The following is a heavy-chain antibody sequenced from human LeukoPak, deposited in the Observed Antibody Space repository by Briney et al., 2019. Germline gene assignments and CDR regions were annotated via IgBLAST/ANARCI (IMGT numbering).Heavy chain of an antibody. CDR2: IYYSGST. Sequence: SSETLSLTCTVSGGSISSYYWSWIRQPPGKGLEWIGYIYYSGSTNYNPSLNSRVTKSVDTSKNQFSLRLSSVTAADTAIYYCARAVSGRFDYWGQGTLVTVSS. D-gene: IGHD6-19*01. CDR3: ARAVSGRFDY. J-gene: IGHJ4*02. V-gene: IGHV4-59*08. CDR1: GGSISSYY.